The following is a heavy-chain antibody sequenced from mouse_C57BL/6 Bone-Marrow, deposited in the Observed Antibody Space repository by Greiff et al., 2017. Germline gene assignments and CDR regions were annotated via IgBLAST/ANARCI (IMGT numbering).Heavy chain of an antibody. V-gene: IGHV5-2*01. J-gene: IGHJ4*01. CDR3: ARMDDYDVGYYYAMDY. CDR1: EYEFPSPD. CDR2: INSDGGST. Sequence: EVKLMESGGGLVQHGESLKLSCESNEYEFPSPDMSWVRKTPEKRLELVAAINSDGGSTYYPDTMERRFIISRDNTKKTLYLQMSSLRSEDTALYYCARMDDYDVGYYYAMDYWGQGTSVTVSS. D-gene: IGHD2-4*01.